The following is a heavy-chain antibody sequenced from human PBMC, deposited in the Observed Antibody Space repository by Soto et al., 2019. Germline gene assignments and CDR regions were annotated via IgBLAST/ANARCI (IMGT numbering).Heavy chain of an antibody. CDR1: GYTFTSYC. CDR3: ARDVGVVVAASQSLEDYYYGMDV. J-gene: IGHJ6*02. Sequence: ASVKVSCKASGYTFTSYCISWVRQAPGQGLERMGWISAYNGNTNYAQKLQGRVTMTTDTSTSTAYMELRSLRSDDTAVYYCARDVGVVVAASQSLEDYYYGMDVWGQGTTVTVSS. V-gene: IGHV1-18*01. CDR2: ISAYNGNT. D-gene: IGHD2-15*01.